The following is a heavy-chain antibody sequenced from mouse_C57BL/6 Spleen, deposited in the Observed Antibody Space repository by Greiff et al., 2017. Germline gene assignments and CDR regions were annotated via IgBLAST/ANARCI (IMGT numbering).Heavy chain of an antibody. CDR1: GYSITRGYY. CDR3: ARDRSRDAMDY. J-gene: IGHJ4*01. Sequence: EVQLQQSGPGLVKPSQSLSLTCSVTGYSITRGYYWNWIRQFPGNKLEWMGYISYDGSNNYNPSLKNRISITRDTSKNQFFLKLNSVTTEDTATYYCARDRSRDAMDYWGQGTSVTVSS. CDR2: ISYDGSN. D-gene: IGHD1-1*01. V-gene: IGHV3-6*01.